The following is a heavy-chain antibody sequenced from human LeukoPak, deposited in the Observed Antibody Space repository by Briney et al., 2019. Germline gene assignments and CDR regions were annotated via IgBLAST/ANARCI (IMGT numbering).Heavy chain of an antibody. J-gene: IGHJ4*02. D-gene: IGHD6-6*01. CDR2: IWHDGSHK. CDR1: GFAFNTYA. CDR3: AKASSSSRPYYFDY. Sequence: GGSLRLSCAASGFAFNTYAMHWVRQAPDQGLEWVALIWHDGSHKFYSNSVRGRFTVSRDNSKNTLYLQMNSLRVEDTAVYFCAKASSSSRPYYFDYWGQGTLVTVSS. V-gene: IGHV3-33*06.